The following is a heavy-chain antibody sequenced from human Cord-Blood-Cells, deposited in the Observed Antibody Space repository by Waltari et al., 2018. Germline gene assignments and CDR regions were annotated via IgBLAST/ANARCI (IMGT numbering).Heavy chain of an antibody. CDR1: GRPWGIIG. D-gene: IGHD3-3*01. CDR3: AKDVSITIFGVVSGMDV. CDR2: ISNDGSNE. Sequence: VHRLESGGGQGQRGVCLGASGAAVGRPWGIIGILCLCSALCVGLELVAVISNDGSNEYYADSVKGRFTISRDNSKNTLYLQMNSLRAEDTAVYYCAKDVSITIFGVVSGMDVWGQGTTVTVSS. V-gene: IGHV3-30*18. J-gene: IGHJ6*02.